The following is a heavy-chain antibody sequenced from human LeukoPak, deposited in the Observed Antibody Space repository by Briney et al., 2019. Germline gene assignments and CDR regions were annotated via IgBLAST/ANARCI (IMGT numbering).Heavy chain of an antibody. Sequence: GASVKVSCKASGYTFTSYGISWVRQAPGQGLEWMGWISAYNGNTYYAQKLQGRVTMTTDTSTSTAYMELRSLRSDDTAVYYCARDLGRRIQLCLNYWGQGTLVTVSS. CDR3: ARDLGRRIQLCLNY. CDR2: ISAYNGNT. V-gene: IGHV1-18*01. J-gene: IGHJ4*02. CDR1: GYTFTSYG. D-gene: IGHD5-18*01.